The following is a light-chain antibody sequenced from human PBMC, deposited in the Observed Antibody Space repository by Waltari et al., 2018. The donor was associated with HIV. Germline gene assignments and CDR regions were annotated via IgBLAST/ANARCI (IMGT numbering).Light chain of an antibody. V-gene: IGKV3-20*01. CDR2: VSS. CDR1: QSISTSY. CDR3: QQYGYSPYI. J-gene: IGKJ2*01. Sequence: IVLTQSPCTLSLSPGEIATLSCRVSQSISTSYLAWYQQKPGPAPRVLIYVSSSRATGIPERFSGSGSGTDFTLTITRLEREDFAVYYCQQYGYSPYIFGQGTKLEIK.